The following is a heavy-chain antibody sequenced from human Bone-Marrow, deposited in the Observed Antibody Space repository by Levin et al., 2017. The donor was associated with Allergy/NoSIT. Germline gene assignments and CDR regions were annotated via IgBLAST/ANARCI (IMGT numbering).Heavy chain of an antibody. J-gene: IGHJ4*02. V-gene: IGHV3-23*01. CDR2: INESGSNT. D-gene: IGHD3-10*01. CDR3: AKATGSGSVYWYYLDS. Sequence: GGSLRLSCAASGFTFSGYAMTWVRQAPGKGLEWVSLINESGSNTYYADSVKGRFTISRDNSKNTLYLQMSSLRAEDTAIYYCAKATGSGSVYWYYLDSWGQGTLVTVSS. CDR1: GFTFSGYA.